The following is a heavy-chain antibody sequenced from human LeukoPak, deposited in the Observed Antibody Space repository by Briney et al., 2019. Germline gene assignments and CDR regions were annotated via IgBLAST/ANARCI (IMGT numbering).Heavy chain of an antibody. CDR2: INPNSGGT. J-gene: IGHJ4*02. Sequence: ASLKVSCKASGYTSTGYYMHSVPQAPGQGLERMGWINPNSGGTNYAQKFQGRVTMTRDTSISTAYMELSRLRSDDTAVYYCARVGKLQDFDYWGQGTLVTVSS. CDR1: GYTSTGYY. D-gene: IGHD4-23*01. V-gene: IGHV1-2*02. CDR3: ARVGKLQDFDY.